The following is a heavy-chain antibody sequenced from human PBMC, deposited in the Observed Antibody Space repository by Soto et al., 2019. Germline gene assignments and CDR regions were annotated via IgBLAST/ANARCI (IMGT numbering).Heavy chain of an antibody. CDR2: IYSGGST. Sequence: GGSLRLSCAASGFTFSSYSMNWVRQAPGKGLEWVSVIYSGGSTYYTDSVKGRFTISRDNSNNTLFLQMNSLRVEDTAVYYCAKSSGSSLYFDSWGQGTLVTVSS. CDR3: AKSSGSSLYFDS. V-gene: IGHV3-66*01. CDR1: GFTFSSYS. D-gene: IGHD3-10*01. J-gene: IGHJ4*02.